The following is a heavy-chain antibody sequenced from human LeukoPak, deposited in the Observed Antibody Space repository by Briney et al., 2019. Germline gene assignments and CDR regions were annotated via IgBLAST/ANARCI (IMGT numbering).Heavy chain of an antibody. CDR2: ISGSGGST. CDR3: AKARGRWLPSFYYFDY. V-gene: IGHV3-23*01. CDR1: GFTFSSYA. Sequence: GGSLRLSCAASGFTFSSYAMSWVRQAPGKGLEWVSAISGSGGSTCYADSVKGRFTISRDNSKNTLYLQMNSLRAEDTAVYYCAKARGRWLPSFYYFDYWGQGTLVTVSS. J-gene: IGHJ4*02. D-gene: IGHD5-12*01.